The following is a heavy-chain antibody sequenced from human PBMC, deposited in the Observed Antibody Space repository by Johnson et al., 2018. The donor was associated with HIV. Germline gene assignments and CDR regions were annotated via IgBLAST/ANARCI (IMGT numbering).Heavy chain of an antibody. J-gene: IGHJ3*02. CDR2: ISGSGDST. CDR1: GFTFSSYA. D-gene: IGHD6-19*01. V-gene: IGHV3-23*04. CDR3: ARDRPIAEAGHDAFDS. Sequence: VQLVESGGGVVQPGRSLRLSCAAYGFTFSSYAMTWVRQAPGKGVEWVSAISGSGDSTYYADSVQGRFTISRDNSKNTLYLQMNSLRAEDTAVYYCARDRPIAEAGHDAFDSWGQGKMVTVSS.